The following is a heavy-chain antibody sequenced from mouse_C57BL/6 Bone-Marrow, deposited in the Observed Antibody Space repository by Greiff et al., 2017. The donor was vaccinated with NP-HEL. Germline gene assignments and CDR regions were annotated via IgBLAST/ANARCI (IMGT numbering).Heavy chain of an antibody. CDR2: IHPNSGST. Sequence: QVHVKQPGAELVKPGASVKLSCKASGYTFTSYWMHWVKQRPGQGLEWIGMIHPNSGSTNYNEKFKSKATLTVDKSSSTAYMQLSSLTSEDSAVYYCAICSKFITDYWGQGTTLTVSS. CDR3: AICSKFITDY. D-gene: IGHD1-1*01. J-gene: IGHJ2*01. V-gene: IGHV1-64*01. CDR1: GYTFTSYW.